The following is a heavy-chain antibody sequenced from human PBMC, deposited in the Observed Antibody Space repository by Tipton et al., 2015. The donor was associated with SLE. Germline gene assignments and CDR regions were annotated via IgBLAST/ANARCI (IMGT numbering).Heavy chain of an antibody. Sequence: TLSLTCAVYGGSFSSYYWSWIRQPPGKGLEWIGEINHSGSTNYNPSLKSRVTISVDTSKNQFSLKLSSVTAADTAVYYCARRGWGGVYFDYWGQGTLVTVSS. D-gene: IGHD7-27*01. J-gene: IGHJ4*02. CDR2: INHSGST. V-gene: IGHV4-34*01. CDR3: ARRGWGGVYFDY. CDR1: GGSFSSYY.